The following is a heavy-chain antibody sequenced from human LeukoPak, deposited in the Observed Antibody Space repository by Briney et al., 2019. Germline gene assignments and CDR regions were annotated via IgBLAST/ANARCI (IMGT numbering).Heavy chain of an antibody. V-gene: IGHV4-59*01. J-gene: IGHJ5*02. CDR3: GRYRYGSGSYNWFDL. CDR2: IYYSGST. Sequence: SETLSLTXTXSGGSISSYYWSWIRQPPGKGLEWIGYIYYSGSTDYNPSLRSRVTISVDTSKNQFSLKLSSVTAADTAVYYCGRYRYGSGSYNWFDLWGQGTLVTVYS. CDR1: GGSISSYY. D-gene: IGHD3-10*01.